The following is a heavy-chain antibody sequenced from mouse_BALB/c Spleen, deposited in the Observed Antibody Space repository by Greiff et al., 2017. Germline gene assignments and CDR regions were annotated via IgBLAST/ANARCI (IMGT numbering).Heavy chain of an antibody. V-gene: IGHV1S81*02. D-gene: IGHD2-4*01. CDR3: TRSDYDYDGAFAY. Sequence: QVQLKQSGAELVKPGASVKLSCKASGYTFTSYYMYWVKQRPGQGLEWIGEINPSNGGTNFNEKFKSKATLTVDKSSSTAYMQLSSLTSEDSAVYYCTRSDYDYDGAFAYWGQGTLVTVSA. CDR2: INPSNGGT. J-gene: IGHJ3*01. CDR1: GYTFTSYY.